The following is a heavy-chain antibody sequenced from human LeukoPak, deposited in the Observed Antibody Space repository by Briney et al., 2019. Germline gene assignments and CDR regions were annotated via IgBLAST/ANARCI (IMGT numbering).Heavy chain of an antibody. Sequence: GGSLRLSCAGSGFTFSSYWMSWVRQAPGKGLEWVANIKQDGSEKYYVDSVKGRFTISRDNAKNSLYLQMNSLRAEDTAVYYCARDINYYDSSSSDYWGQGTLVTVSS. CDR3: ARDINYYDSSSSDY. CDR2: IKQDGSEK. D-gene: IGHD3-22*01. CDR1: GFTFSSYW. J-gene: IGHJ4*02. V-gene: IGHV3-7*01.